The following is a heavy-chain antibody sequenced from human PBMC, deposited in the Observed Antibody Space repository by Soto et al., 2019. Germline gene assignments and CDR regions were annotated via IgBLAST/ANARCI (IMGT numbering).Heavy chain of an antibody. CDR1: GGSISSYY. J-gene: IGHJ5*02. V-gene: IGHV4-59*01. D-gene: IGHD3-10*01. CDR3: ARGGSYWFDP. Sequence: SETLSLTCTVSGGSISSYYWSWIRQPPGKGLEWIGYIYYSGSTNYNPSLKSRVTISVDTSKNQFSLKLSSVPAADTAVYYCARGGSYWFDPWGQGTLVTVSS. CDR2: IYYSGST.